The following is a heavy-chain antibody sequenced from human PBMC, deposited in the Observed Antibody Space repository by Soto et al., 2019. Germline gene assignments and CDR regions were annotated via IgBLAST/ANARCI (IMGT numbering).Heavy chain of an antibody. CDR3: ARDRYCSGGSCFWFDP. V-gene: IGHV1-18*01. Sequence: ASVKVSCKASGYTFTSYGISWVRQAPGQGLEWMGWISAYNGNTNYAQKLQGRVTMTTDTSTSTAYMELRSLRSDDTAVYYCARDRYCSGGSCFWFDPWGQGTLVTFSS. CDR1: GYTFTSYG. J-gene: IGHJ5*02. D-gene: IGHD2-15*01. CDR2: ISAYNGNT.